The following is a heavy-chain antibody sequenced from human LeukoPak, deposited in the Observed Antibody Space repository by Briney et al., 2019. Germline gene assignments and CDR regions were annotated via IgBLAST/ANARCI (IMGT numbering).Heavy chain of an antibody. J-gene: IGHJ4*02. V-gene: IGHV3-15*01. CDR2: IKSKADGGTI. CDR1: GFTVSNAW. D-gene: IGHD1-26*01. Sequence: SGGSLRLSCAASGFTVSNAWMNWVRQAPGKGLEWVGLIKSKADGGTIDYAAPVKDRFTISRDDSKNTLYLQMNSLKTEDTAVYFCVTEYSGSFDLWGQGTLVTVSS. CDR3: VTEYSGSFDL.